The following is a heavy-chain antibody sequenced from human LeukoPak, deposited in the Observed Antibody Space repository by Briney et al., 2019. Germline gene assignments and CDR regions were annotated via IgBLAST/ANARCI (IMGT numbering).Heavy chain of an antibody. Sequence: SETLSLTCTVSGGSISSYYWSWIRQPPGKGLEWIGYIYYSGSTNYNPSLKSRVTISVDTSKNQFSLKLSSVTAADTAVYYCARGGTSSSLQYYYYYYYMDVWGKGTTVTVSS. J-gene: IGHJ6*03. CDR1: GGSISSYY. V-gene: IGHV4-59*01. CDR2: IYYSGST. D-gene: IGHD2-2*01. CDR3: ARGGTSSSLQYYYYYYYMDV.